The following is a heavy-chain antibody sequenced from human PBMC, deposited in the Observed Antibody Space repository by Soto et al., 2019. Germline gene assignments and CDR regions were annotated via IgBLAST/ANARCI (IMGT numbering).Heavy chain of an antibody. CDR1: GGSISSSSYY. CDR3: ARISQPYDFWSQGAVSYYGMDV. Sequence: PSETLSLTCTVSGGSISSSSYYWGWIRQPPGKGLEWIGSIYYSGSTYYNPSLKSRVTISVDTSKNQFSLKLSSVTAADTAVYYCARISQPYDFWSQGAVSYYGMDVWGQGTTVTVSS. D-gene: IGHD3-3*01. J-gene: IGHJ6*02. V-gene: IGHV4-39*01. CDR2: IYYSGST.